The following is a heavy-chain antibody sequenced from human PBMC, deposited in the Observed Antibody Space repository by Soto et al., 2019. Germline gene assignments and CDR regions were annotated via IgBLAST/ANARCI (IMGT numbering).Heavy chain of an antibody. CDR2: INHLETT. Sequence: QLQLHMSGSGLVKPSQTLSLTCTVSGASITYGAYSWSWIRQTPGTGLEWIGYINHLETTFYNPSFESRLTLSIDRTKNQFSLNLKSMSAADRAVYFCARGGGFDSFDYWGQGILVTVSS. D-gene: IGHD3-10*01. J-gene: IGHJ4*02. CDR3: ARGGGFDSFDY. V-gene: IGHV4-30-2*01. CDR1: GASITYGAYS.